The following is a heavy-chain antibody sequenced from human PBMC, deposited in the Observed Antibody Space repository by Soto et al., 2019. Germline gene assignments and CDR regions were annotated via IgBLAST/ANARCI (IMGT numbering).Heavy chain of an antibody. D-gene: IGHD2-15*01. Sequence: TLSLTCTVSGGSISSGGYYWSWIRQHPGKGLEWIGYIYYSGSTYYNPSLKSRVTISVDTSKNQFSLKLSSVTAADTAVYYCARDRRVGWFDPWGQGTLVIVSS. J-gene: IGHJ5*02. CDR2: IYYSGST. CDR1: GGSISSGGYY. V-gene: IGHV4-31*03. CDR3: ARDRRVGWFDP.